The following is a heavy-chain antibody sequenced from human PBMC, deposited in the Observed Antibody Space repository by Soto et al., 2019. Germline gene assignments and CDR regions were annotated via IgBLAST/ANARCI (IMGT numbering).Heavy chain of an antibody. Sequence: VGSLRLSCASSVFTLSYYGMSCVRHSPGKWLEWVSAVSPNGQGIYYADSVRGRFTISRDISKNTVFLHMDSLRAEDTAVYYCAKDREYNRDYFKYWGQGTLVNVSS. V-gene: IGHV3-23*01. CDR3: AKDREYNRDYFKY. J-gene: IGHJ4*02. CDR1: VFTLSYYG. D-gene: IGHD1-20*01. CDR2: VSPNGQGI.